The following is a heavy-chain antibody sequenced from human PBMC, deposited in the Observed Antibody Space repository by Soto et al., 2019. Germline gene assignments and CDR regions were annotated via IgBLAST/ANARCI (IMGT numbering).Heavy chain of an antibody. Sequence: QVQLVQSGAEVKKPGASVKVSCKASGYTFTSYGISWVRQAPGQGLEWMGWISAYNGNTNYAQKLQGRVTMTTDTSTSTAYMELRSLRSDDTAVYYCARARRYSRRQLGCNRLYYFDYWGQGTLVTVSS. D-gene: IGHD6-13*01. CDR1: GYTFTSYG. J-gene: IGHJ4*02. CDR2: ISAYNGNT. CDR3: ARARRYSRRQLGCNRLYYFDY. V-gene: IGHV1-18*04.